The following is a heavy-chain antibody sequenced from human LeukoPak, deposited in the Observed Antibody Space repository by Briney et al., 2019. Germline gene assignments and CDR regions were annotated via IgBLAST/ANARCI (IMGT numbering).Heavy chain of an antibody. D-gene: IGHD3-22*01. CDR1: GFTFSNYA. CDR3: AKGYYYDSSGYYCPFDY. Sequence: GGSLRLSCAASGFTFSNYAMSWVRQAPGKGLEWVSAIGGSGFSTYYADSVKGRFTISRDNSKNTLYLQMNSLRAEDTAVYYCAKGYYYDSSGYYCPFDYWGQGTLVTVSS. V-gene: IGHV3-23*01. CDR2: IGGSGFST. J-gene: IGHJ4*02.